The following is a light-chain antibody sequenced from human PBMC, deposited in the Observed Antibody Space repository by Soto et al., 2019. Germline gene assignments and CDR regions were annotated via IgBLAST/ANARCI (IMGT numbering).Light chain of an antibody. Sequence: QSALTQPPSASGTPGQRVTISCSGSSPSIGSNYVSWYQQLPGTAPKLLIYKSTQRPSGVPDRFSGSKSGTSASLAISGLRSEDEADYFCASWDDSLSGWVFGTGTKLTVL. CDR3: ASWDDSLSGWV. CDR2: KST. CDR1: SPSIGSNY. J-gene: IGLJ3*02. V-gene: IGLV1-47*01.